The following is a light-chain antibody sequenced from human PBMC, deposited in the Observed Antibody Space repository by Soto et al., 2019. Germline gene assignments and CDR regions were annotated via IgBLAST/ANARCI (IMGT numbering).Light chain of an antibody. Sequence: QSALTQPASVSGSPGQSITISCTGTSSDVGGFDYVSWFQQHPGKAPKLMIYEVTKRPSGVSNRFSGSKSGTTASLTISGLQADDEADYYCQSYESSSLSGFVFGSGTKLTVL. CDR3: QSYESSSLSGFV. CDR1: SSDVGGFDY. J-gene: IGLJ1*01. V-gene: IGLV2-14*01. CDR2: EVT.